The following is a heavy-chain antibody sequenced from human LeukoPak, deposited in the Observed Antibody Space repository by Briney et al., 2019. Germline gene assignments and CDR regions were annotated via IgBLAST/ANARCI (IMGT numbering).Heavy chain of an antibody. V-gene: IGHV5-51*01. CDR3: ARRGDYGWDPYYFDY. J-gene: IGHJ4*02. CDR1: GYSFTSYW. Sequence: KPGESLKISCKGSGYSFTSYWIVWVRQMPGKGLEGMGIIYPGDYNTRYSTSFNGQVTISADKSISTAYPQWSRLKASDTAMYYCARRGDYGWDPYYFDYWGQGTLVTVPS. CDR2: IYPGDYNT. D-gene: IGHD4-17*01.